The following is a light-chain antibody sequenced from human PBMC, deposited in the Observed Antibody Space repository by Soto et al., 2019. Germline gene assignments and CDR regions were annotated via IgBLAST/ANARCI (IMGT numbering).Light chain of an antibody. CDR3: QQLNSYPRT. J-gene: IGKJ1*01. V-gene: IGKV1-9*01. CDR2: AAS. Sequence: DIQLTQSQSFLSASVGDRVTITCRASQGISSYLACYQQKPGKAPKLLIYAASTLQSGVPSRFSGSGSGTEFTLTISSLQPEDFATYYCQQLNSYPRTFGQGTKVEIK. CDR1: QGISSY.